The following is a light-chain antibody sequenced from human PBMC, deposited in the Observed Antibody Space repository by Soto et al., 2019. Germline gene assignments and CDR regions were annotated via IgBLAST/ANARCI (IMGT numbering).Light chain of an antibody. CDR3: LQYHNLWA. V-gene: IGKV1-5*03. CDR1: QSISSW. J-gene: IGKJ1*01. Sequence: DIQMTQSPSTLSASLGDRVTTTCRASQSISSWLAWYQQKPGKAPKLLIYKASSLESGVQSRFSGSGSGTEFTLTIRSLQSEDFTVYSCLQYHNLWACGQGTKVDIK. CDR2: KAS.